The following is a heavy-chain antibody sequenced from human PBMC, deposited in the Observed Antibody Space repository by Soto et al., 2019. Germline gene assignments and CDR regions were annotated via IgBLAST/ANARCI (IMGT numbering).Heavy chain of an antibody. J-gene: IGHJ2*01. CDR1: GFTFSSYA. CDR2: ISGSGGST. V-gene: IGHV3-23*01. CDR3: AKNHGYCSGGSCYSAYWYFDL. Sequence: EVQLLESGGGLVQPGGSLRLSCAASGFTFSSYAMSWVRQAPGKGLEWVSAISGSGGSTYYADSVKGLFTISRDNSKNTLYLQMNSLRAEDTAVYYCAKNHGYCSGGSCYSAYWYFDLWGRGTLVTVSS. D-gene: IGHD2-15*01.